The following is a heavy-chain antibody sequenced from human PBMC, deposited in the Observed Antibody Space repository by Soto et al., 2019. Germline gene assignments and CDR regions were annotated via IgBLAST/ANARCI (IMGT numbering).Heavy chain of an antibody. Sequence: QVQLQESGPGLVKPSETLSLTCTVSGGSISSYYWSWSLQPPGKGLEWIGYIYYSGSTKYNPSLKSRVTISVDTSKNQFSLKLISVTAADTAVYYCARHGTYSGSFPFDYWGQGSLVTVSS. CDR3: ARHGTYSGSFPFDY. V-gene: IGHV4-59*08. D-gene: IGHD1-26*01. CDR1: GGSISSYY. J-gene: IGHJ4*02. CDR2: IYYSGST.